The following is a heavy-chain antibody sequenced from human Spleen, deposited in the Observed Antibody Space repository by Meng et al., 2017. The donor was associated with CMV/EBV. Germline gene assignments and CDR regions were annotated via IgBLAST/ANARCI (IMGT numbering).Heavy chain of an antibody. CDR2: FDPEDGET. V-gene: IGHV1-24*01. CDR1: GYTLTELS. J-gene: IGHJ4*02. CDR3: ARAGFEDTAMVTNCLY. D-gene: IGHD5-18*01. Sequence: ASVKVSCKVSGYTLTELSMHWVRQAPGKGLEWMGGFDPEDGETIYAQKFQGRVTMTEDTSTDTAYMELSSLRSEATAVYYCARAGFEDTAMVTNCLYWGQGTLVTVSS.